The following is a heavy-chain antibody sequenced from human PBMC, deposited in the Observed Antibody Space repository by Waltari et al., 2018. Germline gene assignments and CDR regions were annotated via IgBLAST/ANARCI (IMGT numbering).Heavy chain of an antibody. CDR3: ARLGRFLEWLSP. CDR2: IYYSGST. J-gene: IGHJ4*02. D-gene: IGHD3-3*01. V-gene: IGHV4-59*08. CDR1: GGSISSHY. Sequence: QVQLQESGPGLVKPSETLSLTCTVSGGSISSHYWSWIRQPPGKGLEWIGYIYYSGSTDYNPSLKSRVTISVDTSKNQFSLKLSSVTAADTAVYYCARLGRFLEWLSPGGQGTLVTVSS.